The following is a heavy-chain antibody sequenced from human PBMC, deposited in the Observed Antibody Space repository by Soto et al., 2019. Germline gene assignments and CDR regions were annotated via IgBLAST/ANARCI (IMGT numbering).Heavy chain of an antibody. Sequence: SETLSLTCTVSGGSVSSGSYYWSWIRQPPGKGLEWIGYIYYSGSTNYNPSLKSRVTISVDTSKNQFSLKLSSVTAADTAVYYCAAQTSTIFGVVTPGWFDPWGQGTLVTVSS. J-gene: IGHJ5*02. CDR3: AAQTSTIFGVVTPGWFDP. V-gene: IGHV4-61*01. D-gene: IGHD3-3*01. CDR1: GGSVSSGSYY. CDR2: IYYSGST.